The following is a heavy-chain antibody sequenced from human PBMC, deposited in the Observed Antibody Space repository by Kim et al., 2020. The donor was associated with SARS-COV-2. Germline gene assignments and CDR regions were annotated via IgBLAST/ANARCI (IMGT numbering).Heavy chain of an antibody. D-gene: IGHD2-2*01. V-gene: IGHV4-4*07. CDR3: ARALESSRYYGMDV. Sequence: NPSLKSRFTMSVERSKNPFSLKLSSVTAADTAVYYCARALESSRYYGMDVWGQGTTVTVSS. J-gene: IGHJ6*02.